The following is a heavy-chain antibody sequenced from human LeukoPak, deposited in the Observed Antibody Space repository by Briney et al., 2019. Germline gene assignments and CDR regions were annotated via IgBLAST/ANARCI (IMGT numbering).Heavy chain of an antibody. CDR2: IKIKTEGGTT. D-gene: IGHD6-13*01. CDR3: TTRRDYSSLPTFDY. V-gene: IGHV3-15*01. J-gene: IGHJ4*02. Sequence: GGSLRLSCAASGFIFSDSWMSWVRQAPGKGLEWVGRIKIKTEGGTTDYAAPVQGRFTISRDDSKTTLYLQMNSLKTEDTAVYYCTTRRDYSSLPTFDYWGQGTLVTVSS. CDR1: GFIFSDSW.